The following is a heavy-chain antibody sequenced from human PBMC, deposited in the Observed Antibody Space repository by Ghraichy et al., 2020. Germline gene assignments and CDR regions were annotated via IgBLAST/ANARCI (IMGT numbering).Heavy chain of an antibody. D-gene: IGHD4/OR15-4a*01. CDR2: MNQDGSQK. CDR1: GFTFSRSW. V-gene: IGHV3-7*03. Sequence: GESLNISCVASGFTFSRSWMAWVRQAPGRGLEWVAGMNQDGSQKGHVDSVKGRFTISRDNAKNSLYLQMNSLRDEDTAVYYCARDPSYGAVDYWGQGTLVTVSS. J-gene: IGHJ4*02. CDR3: ARDPSYGAVDY.